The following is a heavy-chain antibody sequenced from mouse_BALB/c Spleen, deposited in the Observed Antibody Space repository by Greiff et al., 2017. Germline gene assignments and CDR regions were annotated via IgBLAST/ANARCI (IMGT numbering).Heavy chain of an antibody. Sequence: EVQLVESGGGLVKPGGSLKLSCAASGFTFSSYAMSWVRQSPEKRLEWVAEISSGGSYTYYPDTVTGRFTISRDNAKNTLYLEMSSLRSEDTAMFYCARAYRYDGGYYAMDYWGQGTSVTVSS. CDR3: ARAYRYDGGYYAMDY. V-gene: IGHV5-9-4*01. CDR1: GFTFSSYA. D-gene: IGHD2-14*01. J-gene: IGHJ4*01. CDR2: ISSGGSYT.